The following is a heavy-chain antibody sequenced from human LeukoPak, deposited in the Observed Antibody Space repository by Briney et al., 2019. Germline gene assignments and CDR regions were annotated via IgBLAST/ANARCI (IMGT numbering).Heavy chain of an antibody. V-gene: IGHV3-30*18. J-gene: IGHJ6*02. Sequence: TGGSLRLSCAASGFTFSSYGMHWVRQAPGKGLEWVAVISYDGSNKYYADSVKGRFTISRDNSKNTLYLQMNSLRAEDTAVYYCANSVGTSWYYGMDVWGQGTTVTVSS. CDR1: GFTFSSYG. CDR3: ANSVGTSWYYGMDV. CDR2: ISYDGSNK. D-gene: IGHD2-2*01.